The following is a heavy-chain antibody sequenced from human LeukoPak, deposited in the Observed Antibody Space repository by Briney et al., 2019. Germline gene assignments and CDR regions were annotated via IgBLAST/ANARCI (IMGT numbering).Heavy chain of an antibody. CDR1: GGTFSSYA. J-gene: IGHJ4*02. D-gene: IGHD3-10*01. V-gene: IGHV1-69*13. CDR3: ARDTDTGNYYGSGSYYSPPGY. CDR2: IIPIFGTA. Sequence: SVKVSCKASGGTFSSYAISWVRQAPGQGLEWMGGIIPIFGTANYAQKFQGRVTITADESTSTAYMELSSLRSEDTAVYYCARDTDTGNYYGSGSYYSPPGYWGQGTLVTVSS.